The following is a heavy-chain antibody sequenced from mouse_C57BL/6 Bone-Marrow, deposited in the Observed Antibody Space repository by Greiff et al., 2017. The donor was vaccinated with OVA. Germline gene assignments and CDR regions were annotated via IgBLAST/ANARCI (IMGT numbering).Heavy chain of an antibody. V-gene: IGHV1-80*01. D-gene: IGHD2-2*01. Sequence: QVHVKQSGAELVKPGASVKISCKASGYAFSSYWMNWVKQRPGKGLEWIGQIYPGDGDTNYNGKFKGKATLTADKSSSTAYMQLSSLTSEDSAVYFCAIYYGYERGGYWGQGTTLTVSS. CDR1: GYAFSSYW. CDR2: IYPGDGDT. J-gene: IGHJ2*01. CDR3: AIYYGYERGGY.